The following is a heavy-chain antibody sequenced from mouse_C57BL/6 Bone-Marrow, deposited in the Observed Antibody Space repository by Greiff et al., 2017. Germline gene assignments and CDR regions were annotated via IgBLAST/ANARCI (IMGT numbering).Heavy chain of an antibody. CDR2: IFPGSGST. D-gene: IGHD2-5*01. Sequence: VQLQQSGPELVRPGASVKISCKAPGYTFTSHWMQWVRQRPGQGLEWIGEIFPGSGSTYYNEKFKGKATLTVATYSSTAYMQLSSLTSEDSAVYFCARPAYYSNYVDAYWGQGTLVTVSA. V-gene: IGHV1-56*01. CDR1: GYTFTSHW. CDR3: ARPAYYSNYVDAY. J-gene: IGHJ3*01.